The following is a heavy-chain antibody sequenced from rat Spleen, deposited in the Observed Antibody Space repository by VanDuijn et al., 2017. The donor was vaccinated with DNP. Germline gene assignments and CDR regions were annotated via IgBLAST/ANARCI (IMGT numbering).Heavy chain of an antibody. CDR3: ARGLNYGGYIYSWYFDF. Sequence: EVQLQESGPGLVKPSQSLSLTCSVTGYSITSNYWGWIRKFPGSKMEWMGYISYSGSTGFNPSLKSRISITRDTSKNQFFLQLNSVTTEDTATYYCARGLNYGGYIYSWYFDFWGPGTMVTVSS. V-gene: IGHV3-1*01. J-gene: IGHJ1*01. CDR1: GYSITSNY. D-gene: IGHD1-11*01. CDR2: ISYSGST.